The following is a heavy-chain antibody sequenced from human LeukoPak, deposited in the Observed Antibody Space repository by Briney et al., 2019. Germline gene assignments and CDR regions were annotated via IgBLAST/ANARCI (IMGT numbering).Heavy chain of an antibody. V-gene: IGHV1-2*02. J-gene: IGHJ3*02. D-gene: IGHD3-22*01. CDR1: GYTFTGYY. CDR3: ARDDSYYYDSSGSEAFDI. Sequence: GASVKVSCKASGYTFTGYYMHWVRQAPGQGLEWMGWINPNSGGTNYAQKFQGRVTMTRDTAISTAYMELSRLRSEDTAVYYCARDDSYYYDSSGSEAFDIWGQGTMVTVSS. CDR2: INPNSGGT.